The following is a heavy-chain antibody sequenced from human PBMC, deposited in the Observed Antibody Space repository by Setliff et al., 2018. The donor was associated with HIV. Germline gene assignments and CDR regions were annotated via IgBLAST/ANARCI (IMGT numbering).Heavy chain of an antibody. Sequence: SETLSLTCTVSGYKIRSGYYWAWIRQPPGKGLEWIASIHQTGKNYYNASLKRRVTISVDTSNNQFSLKLTSVTAADTALYYCARENSGNYYGNSWGQGILVTVSS. CDR1: GYKIRSGYY. D-gene: IGHD1-26*01. CDR2: IHQTGKN. CDR3: ARENSGNYYGNS. V-gene: IGHV4-38-2*02. J-gene: IGHJ4*02.